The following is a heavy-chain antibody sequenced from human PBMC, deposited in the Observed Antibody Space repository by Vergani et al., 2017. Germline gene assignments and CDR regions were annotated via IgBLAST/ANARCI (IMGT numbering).Heavy chain of an antibody. J-gene: IGHJ2*01. Sequence: QVQLVQSGAEVKKPGASVKVSCKASGYTFSTYGISLVRQAPGQGLEWMGWISAYNGNTNYPEKFQGRLTMTTDTSTRTAYMELRSLRSDDTAVYYCARDCPGGGGDCSAGWYIDLWGRGTLVTVSS. CDR2: ISAYNGNT. CDR3: ARDCPGGGGDCSAGWYIDL. V-gene: IGHV1-18*01. D-gene: IGHD2-21*02. CDR1: GYTFSTYG.